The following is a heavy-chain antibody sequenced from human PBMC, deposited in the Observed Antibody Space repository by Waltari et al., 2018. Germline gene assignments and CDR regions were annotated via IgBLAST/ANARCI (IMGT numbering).Heavy chain of an antibody. CDR1: GLTLGHHA. D-gene: IGHD1-1*01. J-gene: IGHJ4*02. CDR3: TRVRSWGLLEY. V-gene: IGHV3-49*03. CDR2: IRSKDYCWTT. Sequence: VQLVESGGDLVQTGRPMRLSCTAYGLTLGHHAMTWILQVPGKGLECVALIRSKDYCWTTKYAASVKGRFTISRDESKNIAYLQLNSLETEDTAMYFCTRVRSWGLLEYWGQGTLVTVSS.